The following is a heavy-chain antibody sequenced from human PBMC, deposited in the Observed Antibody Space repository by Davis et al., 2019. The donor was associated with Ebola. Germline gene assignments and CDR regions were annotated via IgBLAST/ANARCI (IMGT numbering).Heavy chain of an antibody. CDR1: WFTLSGSA. CDR2: IRRKANSYAT. V-gene: IGHV3-73*01. Sequence: ESPKTPRPASWFTLSGSALHRVRQASGKGLELVGRIRRKANSYATAYAASVKGRFTISRDDSKNTAYLQMNSLKTEDTAVYYCTGNYGDYEDYWGQGTLVTVSS. D-gene: IGHD4-17*01. CDR3: TGNYGDYEDY. J-gene: IGHJ4*02.